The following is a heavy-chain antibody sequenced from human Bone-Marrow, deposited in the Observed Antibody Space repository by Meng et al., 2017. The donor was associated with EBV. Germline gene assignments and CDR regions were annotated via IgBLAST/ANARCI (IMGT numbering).Heavy chain of an antibody. Sequence: QLQLRESGPGQVKPSVSLSLTCTVSGDSISSFYYWGWIRQPPGRGLEWIGSVHYTGSTYYSPSLKSRVTVSVDTSKNQFSLRLTSVTAADTAVYYCARPFPSWQSPRLDPFGAWGQGTLVTVSS. V-gene: IGHV4-39*01. CDR3: ARPFPSWQSPRLDPFGA. D-gene: IGHD6-19*01. CDR1: GDSISSFYY. CDR2: VHYTGST. J-gene: IGHJ5*02.